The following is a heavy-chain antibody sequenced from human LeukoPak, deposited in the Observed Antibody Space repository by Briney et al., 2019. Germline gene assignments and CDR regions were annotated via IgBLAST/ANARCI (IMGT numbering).Heavy chain of an antibody. CDR1: GGSIVSSSYY. CDR2: VYYSGTT. V-gene: IGHV4-39*07. D-gene: IGHD3-22*01. CDR3: ARMYDSSGYYYPFDY. Sequence: SETLSLTCTVSGGSIVSSSYYWGWIRQSPGKGLEWIGSVYYSGTTSYNPSLKSRLTISVHTSENQFSLRLDSVTAADTAVYYCARMYDSSGYYYPFDYWGQGTLVTVSS. J-gene: IGHJ4*02.